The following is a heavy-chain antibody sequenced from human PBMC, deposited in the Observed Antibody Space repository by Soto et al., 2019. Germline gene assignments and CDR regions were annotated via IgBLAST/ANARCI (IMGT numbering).Heavy chain of an antibody. V-gene: IGHV3-7*01. D-gene: IGHD3-22*01. CDR2: IKQDGSEK. CDR1: GFTFSSYW. J-gene: IGHJ4*02. CDR3: ARGAPYSSGYYFDY. Sequence: GGSLRLSCAAPGFTFSSYWMSWVRQAPGKGLEWVANIKQDGSEKYYVDSVKGRFTISRDNAKNSLYLQMNSLRAEDTAVYYCARGAPYSSGYYFDYWGQGTLVTVSS.